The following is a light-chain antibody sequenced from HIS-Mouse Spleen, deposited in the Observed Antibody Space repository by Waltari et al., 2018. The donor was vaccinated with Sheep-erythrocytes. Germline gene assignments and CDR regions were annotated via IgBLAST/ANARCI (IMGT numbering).Light chain of an antibody. Sequence: SSRATQRVSSSYLAWYQQKPGQAPRLLIYGASSRATGIPDRFSGSGSGTDFTLTISRLEPEDFAVYYCQQYGSSLRTFGQGTKVEIK. J-gene: IGKJ1*01. CDR2: GAS. CDR3: QQYGSSLRT. V-gene: IGKV3-20*01. CDR1: QRVSSSY.